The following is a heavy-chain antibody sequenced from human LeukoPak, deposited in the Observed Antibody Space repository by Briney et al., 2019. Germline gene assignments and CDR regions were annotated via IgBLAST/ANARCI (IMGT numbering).Heavy chain of an antibody. V-gene: IGHV3-48*03. Sequence: PGGSLRLSCAASGFTFSSYEMNWVRQAPGKGLEWVSYISNSGSTIYYADSVKGRFTISRDNAKNSLYLQMNSLRAEDTAVYYCARDRYDFWSGYSLNWFDPWGQGTLVTVSS. J-gene: IGHJ5*02. CDR2: ISNSGSTI. CDR1: GFTFSSYE. D-gene: IGHD3-3*01. CDR3: ARDRYDFWSGYSLNWFDP.